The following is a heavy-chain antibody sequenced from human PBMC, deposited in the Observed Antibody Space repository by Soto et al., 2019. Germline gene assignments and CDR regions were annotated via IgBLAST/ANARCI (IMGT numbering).Heavy chain of an antibody. CDR3: ARVRREYDNSGPVDY. J-gene: IGHJ4*02. CDR1: CGSMSSCDYS. D-gene: IGHD3-22*01. Sequence: SETLSLTCAVSCGSMSSCDYSWNWIRQPPGKGLEWIGYIYYGGSTYNNPSLQSRVTMSLDRSRNQFSLKLNSVTAADTAVYYCARVRREYDNSGPVDYWGQGTLVTVS. V-gene: IGHV4-30-2*01. CDR2: IYYGGST.